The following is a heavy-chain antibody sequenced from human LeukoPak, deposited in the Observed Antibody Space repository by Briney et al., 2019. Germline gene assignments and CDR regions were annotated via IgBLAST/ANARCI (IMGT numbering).Heavy chain of an antibody. CDR2: ISAYNGNT. Sequence: ASVKVSCKASGYTFTSYGISWVRQAPGQGLEWMGWISAYNGNTKYAQKLQGRVTMTTDTSTSTAYMELRSLRSDDTAVYYCAIGLTGHVPDAFDIWGQGTMVTVSS. CDR1: GYTFTSYG. V-gene: IGHV1-18*01. D-gene: IGHD7-27*01. CDR3: AIGLTGHVPDAFDI. J-gene: IGHJ3*02.